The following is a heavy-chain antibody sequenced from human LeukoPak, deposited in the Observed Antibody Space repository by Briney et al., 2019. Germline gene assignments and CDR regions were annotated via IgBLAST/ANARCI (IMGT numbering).Heavy chain of an antibody. V-gene: IGHV3-23*01. CDR1: GFTFSSYA. J-gene: IGHJ4*02. CDR2: VSGSGAHT. Sequence: GGSLRLSCAASGFTFSSYAMTWVRQAPGKGLQWVSAVSGSGAHTYYADSVKGRFTISRDNAKNSLYLQMNSLRAEDTAVYYCARGGEEYTSSWYDYWGQGTLVTVSS. D-gene: IGHD6-13*01. CDR3: ARGGEEYTSSWYDY.